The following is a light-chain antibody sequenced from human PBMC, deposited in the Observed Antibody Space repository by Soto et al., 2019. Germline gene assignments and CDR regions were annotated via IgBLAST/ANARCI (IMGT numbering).Light chain of an antibody. CDR1: SGSIASNY. CDR2: DDN. CDR3: QSYDSSNQV. Sequence: FMLTQPHSVSESPGKTVTISCTRSSGSIASNYVQWYQQRPGSAPTTVIYDDNQRPSGVPDRFSGSIDSSSNSASLTISGLKTEDEADYYCQSYDSSNQVFGGGTQLTVL. J-gene: IGLJ2*01. V-gene: IGLV6-57*04.